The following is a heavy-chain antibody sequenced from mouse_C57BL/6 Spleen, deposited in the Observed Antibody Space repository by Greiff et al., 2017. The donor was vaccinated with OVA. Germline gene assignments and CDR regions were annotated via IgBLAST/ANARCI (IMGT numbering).Heavy chain of an antibody. D-gene: IGHD1-1*01. CDR3: ARSKLGNYYGSSYGYFDV. V-gene: IGHV1-39*01. J-gene: IGHJ1*03. Sequence: EVQGVESGPELVKPGASVKISCKASGYSFTDYNMNWVKQSNGKSLEWIGVINPNYGTTSYNQKFKGKATLTVDQSSSTAYMQLNSLTSEDSAVYYCARSKLGNYYGSSYGYFDVWGTGTTVTVSS. CDR2: INPNYGTT. CDR1: GYSFTDYN.